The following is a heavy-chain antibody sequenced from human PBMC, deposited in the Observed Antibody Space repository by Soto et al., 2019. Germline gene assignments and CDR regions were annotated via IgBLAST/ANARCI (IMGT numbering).Heavy chain of an antibody. CDR1: GFTFSSYA. CDR2: ISGSGGST. J-gene: IGHJ4*02. Sequence: EVQLLESGGGLVQPGGSLRLSCAASGFTFSSYAMSWVRQAPGKGLEWVSAISGSGGSTYYADSVKGRFTISRDNSKHTLDLQMNSLSAEDTAVYYWAKGLAARPIDYWGQGTLVTVSS. CDR3: AKGLAARPIDY. D-gene: IGHD6-6*01. V-gene: IGHV3-23*01.